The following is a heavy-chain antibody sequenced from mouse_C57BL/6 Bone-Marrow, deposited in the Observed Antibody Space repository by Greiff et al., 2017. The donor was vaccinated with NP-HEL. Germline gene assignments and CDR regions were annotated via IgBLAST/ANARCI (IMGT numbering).Heavy chain of an antibody. Sequence: VQLKQSGAELVRPGASVKLSCTASGFNIKDYYMHWVKQRPEQGLEWIGRIDPEDGDTEYAPKFQGKATMTADTSSNTAYLQLSSLTSEDTAVYYCTTDGSSYDWYFDVWGTGTTVTVSS. J-gene: IGHJ1*03. CDR2: IDPEDGDT. V-gene: IGHV14-1*01. CDR1: GFNIKDYY. CDR3: TTDGSSYDWYFDV. D-gene: IGHD1-1*01.